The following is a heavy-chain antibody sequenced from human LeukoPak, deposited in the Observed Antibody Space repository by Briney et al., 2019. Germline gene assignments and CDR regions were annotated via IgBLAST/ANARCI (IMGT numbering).Heavy chain of an antibody. J-gene: IGHJ5*02. V-gene: IGHV1-8*01. CDR3: ATFPSSTSFNNWFDP. D-gene: IGHD2-2*01. CDR1: GYTFTSYD. Sequence: ASVKVSCKASGYTFTSYDINWVRQATGQGLEWMGWMNPNSGNTGYAQKFQGRVTMTRNTSISTAYMELSSLRSEDTAVYYCATFPSSTSFNNWFDPWGQGTLVTVSS. CDR2: MNPNSGNT.